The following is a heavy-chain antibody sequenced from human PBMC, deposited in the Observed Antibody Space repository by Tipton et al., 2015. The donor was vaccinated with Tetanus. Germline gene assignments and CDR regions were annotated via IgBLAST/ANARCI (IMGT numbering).Heavy chain of an antibody. J-gene: IGHJ3*02. CDR1: GFMLSRNW. CDR3: AKEACIRCNGDSRFDT. CDR2: IRQDGNIQ. V-gene: IGHV3-7*01. Sequence: SLRLSCAASGFMLSRNWMSWVRQAPGKGPEWVANIRQDGNIQFYVDSVKGRFTISRDNAKNSLYLQMNSLRAEDTAVYYCAKEACIRCNGDSRFDTWGQGTWVPFSS. D-gene: IGHD2-15*01.